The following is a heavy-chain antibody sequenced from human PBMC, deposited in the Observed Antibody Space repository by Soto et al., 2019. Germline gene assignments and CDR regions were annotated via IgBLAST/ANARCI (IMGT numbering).Heavy chain of an antibody. CDR1: GGTFSSYA. CDR2: IIPFFGTA. J-gene: IGHJ4*02. Sequence: SVKVSCKASGGTFSSYAISWVRQAPGQGLEWMGGIIPFFGTARYSQKFEDRITITADESTNTVYMDLRSLTSEDTAIYYCAKSAPMDAGDKYYYDFWGQGALVTVSS. V-gene: IGHV1-69*13. D-gene: IGHD4-17*01. CDR3: AKSAPMDAGDKYYYDF.